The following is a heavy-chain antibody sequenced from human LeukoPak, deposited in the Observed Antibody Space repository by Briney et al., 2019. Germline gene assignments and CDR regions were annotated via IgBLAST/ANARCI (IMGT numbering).Heavy chain of an antibody. CDR1: GGSISTYY. D-gene: IGHD4-23*01. J-gene: IGHJ6*03. Sequence: SETLSLTCTVSGGSISTYYWSWIRQPAGKGLEWIGRMYTSGRTNYNPSLKSRVTMSLDTSKNQFSLKLSSVTAADTAVYYCARDTVVTLGAYYYYYMDVWGKGTTVTVSS. CDR2: MYTSGRT. V-gene: IGHV4-4*07. CDR3: ARDTVVTLGAYYYYYMDV.